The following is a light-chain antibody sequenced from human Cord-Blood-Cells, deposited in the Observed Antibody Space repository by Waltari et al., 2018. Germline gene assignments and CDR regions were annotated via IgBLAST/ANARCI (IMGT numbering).Light chain of an antibody. V-gene: IGLV2-11*01. J-gene: IGLJ1*01. CDR2: DVS. CDR1: SSGVGGYKY. CDR3: CSYAGSYTYV. Sequence: QAALTQPRSVSGSPGQSVTIPCTGTSSGVGGYKYVPWYQQHPGKAPKLMIYDVSKRPSGVPDRFSGSKSGNTASLTISGLQAEDEADYYCCSYAGSYTYVFGTGTKVTVL.